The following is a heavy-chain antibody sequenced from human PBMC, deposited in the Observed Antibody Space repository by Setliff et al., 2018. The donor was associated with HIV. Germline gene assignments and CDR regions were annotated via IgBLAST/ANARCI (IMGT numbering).Heavy chain of an antibody. D-gene: IGHD2-21*02. CDR1: GYTFTRYG. J-gene: IGHJ5*02. CDR3: ARDAFVVVTAILDPPNWFDP. Sequence: ASVKVSCKASGYTFTRYGISWVRQAPGQGLEWMGWISGYNGNTKYVQKLQGRVTMTTDTSTSTVYMELRSLRSDDTAVYYCARDAFVVVTAILDPPNWFDPWGQGTLVTVSS. CDR2: ISGYNGNT. V-gene: IGHV1-18*01.